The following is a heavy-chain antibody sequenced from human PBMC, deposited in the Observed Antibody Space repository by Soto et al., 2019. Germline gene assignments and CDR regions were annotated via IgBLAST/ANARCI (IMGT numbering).Heavy chain of an antibody. Sequence: PSETLSLTCTVSGGSIRSYYWSWIRQPPGKGLEWIGNIYYSGSTSYNPSLKSRVTISVDTSKNQFSLKLSSVTAADTAVYYCARSYSRSPLDYWGQGTLVTVSS. V-gene: IGHV4-59*01. CDR2: IYYSGST. D-gene: IGHD6-6*01. CDR1: GGSIRSYY. CDR3: ARSYSRSPLDY. J-gene: IGHJ4*02.